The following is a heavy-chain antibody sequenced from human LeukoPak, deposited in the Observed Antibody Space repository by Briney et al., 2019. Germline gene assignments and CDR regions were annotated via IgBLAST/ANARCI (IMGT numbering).Heavy chain of an antibody. CDR3: ARARDSSSWYDY. J-gene: IGHJ4*02. V-gene: IGHV3-30-3*01. CDR2: ISYDGSNK. Sequence: PGRSLRLSCAASGFTFSSYAMHWVRQAPGKGLEWVAVISYDGSNKYYADSVKGRFTISRDNSKNTLYLQMNSLRAGDTAVYYCARARDSSSWYDYWGQGTLVTVSS. CDR1: GFTFSSYA. D-gene: IGHD6-13*01.